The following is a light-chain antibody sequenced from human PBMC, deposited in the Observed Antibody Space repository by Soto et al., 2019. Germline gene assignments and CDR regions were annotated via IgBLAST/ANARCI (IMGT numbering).Light chain of an antibody. CDR2: EVI. Sequence: QSALTQPASVSGSPGQPITISCTGTSSDVGSYNYVSWYQQHPGKAPKLMIYEVINRPSGVSNRFSGSKFGNTASLTISGLQAEDEADYYCSSYTSSSTYVFGTGTKLTVL. CDR3: SSYTSSSTYV. CDR1: SSDVGSYNY. V-gene: IGLV2-14*01. J-gene: IGLJ1*01.